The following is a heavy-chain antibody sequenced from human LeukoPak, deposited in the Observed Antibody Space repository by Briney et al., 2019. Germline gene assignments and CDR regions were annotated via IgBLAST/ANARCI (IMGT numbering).Heavy chain of an antibody. CDR2: ISTYGGST. CDR1: GFTFDNYA. D-gene: IGHD4-17*01. Sequence: PGGSLRLSCSASGFTFDNYAMHWVRQAPGKGLEYVSSISTYGGSTYYADSVKGRLTISRDNSKNTLYIQMRSLRAEDTAVYYCVKARYGDYNFDFWGQGTLVTVSS. V-gene: IGHV3-64*03. J-gene: IGHJ4*02. CDR3: VKARYGDYNFDF.